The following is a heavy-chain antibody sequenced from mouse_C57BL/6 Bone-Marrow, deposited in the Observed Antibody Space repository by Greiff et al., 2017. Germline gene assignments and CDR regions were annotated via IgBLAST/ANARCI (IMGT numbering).Heavy chain of an antibody. CDR2: IYPRSGNT. Sequence: QVHVKQSGAELARPGASVKLSCKASGYTFTSYGISWVKQRTGQGLEWIGEIYPRSGNTYYNEKFKGKATLTSAKSSSTAYMELLSLTSEDSAVYFCARSGRLRRGYAMDYWGQGTSVTVSS. V-gene: IGHV1-81*01. CDR3: ARSGRLRRGYAMDY. D-gene: IGHD2-4*01. CDR1: GYTFTSYG. J-gene: IGHJ4*01.